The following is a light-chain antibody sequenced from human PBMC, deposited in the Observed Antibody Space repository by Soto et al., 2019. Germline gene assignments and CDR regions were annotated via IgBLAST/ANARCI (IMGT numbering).Light chain of an antibody. J-gene: IGLJ2*01. Sequence: QSVLTQPASVSGSLGQSITISCSGTTDDVGGYDYVSWFQQHPGKAPRLIIYEVDYRPSGVSNRFSGSKSGNTASLTISGLQAEDEADYYCSSYRRIKSDVLFGGGTQLTVL. CDR2: EVD. V-gene: IGLV2-14*01. CDR1: TDDVGGYDY. CDR3: SSYRRIKSDVL.